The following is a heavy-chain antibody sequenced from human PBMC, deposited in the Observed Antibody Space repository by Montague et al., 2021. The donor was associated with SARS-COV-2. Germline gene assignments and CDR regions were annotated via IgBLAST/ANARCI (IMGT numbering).Heavy chain of an antibody. J-gene: IGHJ4*02. CDR1: GDSISTSY. D-gene: IGHD3-10*01. CDR3: ARSLDPSGTYYLPY. Sequence: SETLSLTCTVSGDSISTSYWAWIRQPPGKGLEWIGYVYYSGRSSYNSSFKSRVTISVDTSKNQVSLKLSSVTAADTAVYYCARSLDPSGTYYLPYWGQGALVTVSS. V-gene: IGHV4-59*01. CDR2: VYYSGRS.